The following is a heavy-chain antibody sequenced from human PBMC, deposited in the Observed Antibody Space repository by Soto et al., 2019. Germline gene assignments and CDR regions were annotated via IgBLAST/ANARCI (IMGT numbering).Heavy chain of an antibody. V-gene: IGHV3-7*03. D-gene: IGHD2-21*01. J-gene: IGHJ2*01. Sequence: PGGSLRLSCVASGFTFSNYWMGWVRQAPGKGLEWVANIRQDGGDKRDLDSVKGRFTISRDNVQNSLYLQMNSLRAEDTAVYYCARIDCGGNRYSRSWYFDIWGRGTLVTVSS. CDR2: IRQDGGDK. CDR3: ARIDCGGNRYSRSWYFDI. CDR1: GFTFSNYW.